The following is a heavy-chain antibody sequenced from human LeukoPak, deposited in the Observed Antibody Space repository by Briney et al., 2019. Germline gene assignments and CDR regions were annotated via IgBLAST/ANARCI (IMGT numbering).Heavy chain of an antibody. D-gene: IGHD4-17*01. CDR3: ARAADYGDYGWRSGLDY. CDR2: ISYDGSNK. V-gene: IGHV3-30*04. J-gene: IGHJ4*02. CDR1: GFTFSSYA. Sequence: GGSLRLSCAASGFTFSSYAMHWVRQAPGKGLEWVAVISYDGSNKYYADSVKGRFTISRDNSKNTLYLQMNSLRAEDTAVYYCARAADYGDYGWRSGLDYWGQGTLVTVSS.